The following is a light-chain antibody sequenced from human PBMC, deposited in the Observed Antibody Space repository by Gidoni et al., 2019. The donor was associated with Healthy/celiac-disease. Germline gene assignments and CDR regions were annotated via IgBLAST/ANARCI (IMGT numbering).Light chain of an antibody. J-gene: IGKJ2*01. Sequence: DLQMTHGPSSLSASVGDRVNITCRTSQSISSYLNWYQQKPGKAPKLLIYAASSLQSGVPSRVSGSGSGTDFTLTISRLPPEDFATYYCQQSYSSPYTFGQGTKLEIK. CDR1: QSISSY. CDR3: QQSYSSPYT. V-gene: IGKV1-39*01. CDR2: AAS.